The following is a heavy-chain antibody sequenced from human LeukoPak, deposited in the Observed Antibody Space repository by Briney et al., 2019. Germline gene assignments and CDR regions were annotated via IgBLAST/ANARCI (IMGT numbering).Heavy chain of an antibody. CDR1: GFTFSGYW. CDR2: IKQDGSEK. Sequence: GGSLRLSCAASGFTFSGYWMSWVRQAPGKGLEWVANIKQDGSEKYYVDSVKGRFTISRDNAKNSLYLQMNSLRAEDTAVYYCARSTGPSDYWGQGTLVTVSS. V-gene: IGHV3-7*01. CDR3: ARSTGPSDY. D-gene: IGHD2-2*01. J-gene: IGHJ4*02.